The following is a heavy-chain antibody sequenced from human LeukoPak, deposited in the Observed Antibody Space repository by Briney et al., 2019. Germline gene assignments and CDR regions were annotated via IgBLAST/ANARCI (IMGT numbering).Heavy chain of an antibody. J-gene: IGHJ5*02. V-gene: IGHV3-33*06. CDR1: GFTFSSYG. Sequence: GRSLRLSCAASGFTFSSYGMHWVRQAPGKGLEWVAVIWYDGSNKYYADSVKGRFTISRDNSKNTLYLQMNSLRAEDTAVYYCAKDPGVVVAATGWFDPWGQGTLVTVSS. CDR3: AKDPGVVVAATGWFDP. D-gene: IGHD2-15*01. CDR2: IWYDGSNK.